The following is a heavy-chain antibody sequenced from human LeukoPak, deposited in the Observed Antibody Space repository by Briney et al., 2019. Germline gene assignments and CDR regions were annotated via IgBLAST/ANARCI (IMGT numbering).Heavy chain of an antibody. V-gene: IGHV4-34*01. J-gene: IGHJ3*02. CDR2: INHSGST. CDR3: ARGRLGYCSNTSCYDAFDI. D-gene: IGHD2-2*01. CDR1: GGSFSGYY. Sequence: PSETLSLTCAVYGGSFSGYYWSWIRQPPGKGLEWVGEINHSGSTNYNPSLKSRVTISVDTSKNQFSLKLSSVTAADTAVYYCARGRLGYCSNTSCYDAFDIWGQGTMVTVSS.